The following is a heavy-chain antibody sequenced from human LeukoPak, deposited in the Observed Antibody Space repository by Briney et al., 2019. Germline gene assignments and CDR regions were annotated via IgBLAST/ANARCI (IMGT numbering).Heavy chain of an antibody. V-gene: IGHV3-21*01. J-gene: IGHJ3*01. CDR2: ISSGSSYI. D-gene: IGHD5-12*01. Sequence: GGSLRLSCAASGFXFTSYNINWVRKAPGKGLEWDSSISSGSSYIYYADSVKGRFTISRDNAKNSLYLQMNSLRAEDTALYYCARYGGYAFDVWGQGTMVTVSS. CDR1: GFXFTSYN. CDR3: ARYGGYAFDV.